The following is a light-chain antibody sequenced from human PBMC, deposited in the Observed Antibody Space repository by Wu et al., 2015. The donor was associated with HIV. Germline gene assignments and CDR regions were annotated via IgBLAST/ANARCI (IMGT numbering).Light chain of an antibody. CDR2: VHP. CDR1: XXVISQL. Sequence: RASXXVISQLLSXVQHESWPGSHVSSSMVHPRRATGIPDRFSGSESGTDFTLTISRLEPEDSAMYYCQQYGRSPTTFAQGTKVEIK. V-gene: IGKV3-20*01. CDR3: QQYGRSPTT. J-gene: IGKJ1*01.